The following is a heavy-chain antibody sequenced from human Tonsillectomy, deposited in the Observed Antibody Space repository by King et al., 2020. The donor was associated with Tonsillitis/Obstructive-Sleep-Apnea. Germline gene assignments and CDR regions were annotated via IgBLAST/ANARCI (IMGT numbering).Heavy chain of an antibody. CDR2: ITSGGSAT. CDR1: GFTFSSYE. V-gene: IGHV3-48*03. J-gene: IGHJ4*02. CDR3: ARDLGCDY. D-gene: IGHD3-16*01. Sequence: VQLVESGGGVVQPGGSLRLSCAASGFTFSSYELNWVRQAPGKGLEWVSYITSGGSATYYADSVKGRFTISRDNAKNSLYLQMNSLRAEDTAVYYCARDLGCDYWGQGTLVTVSS.